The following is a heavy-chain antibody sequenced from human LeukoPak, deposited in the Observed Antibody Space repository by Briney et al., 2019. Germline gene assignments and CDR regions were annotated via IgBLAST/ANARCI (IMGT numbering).Heavy chain of an antibody. Sequence: NDGTTYYADSVKGRFTISRHNSKNTLYLQMNSLRSEDTAMYYCARAQDAFDIWGQGTMVTVSS. V-gene: IGHV3-53*04. CDR3: ARAQDAFDI. J-gene: IGHJ3*02. CDR2: NDGTT.